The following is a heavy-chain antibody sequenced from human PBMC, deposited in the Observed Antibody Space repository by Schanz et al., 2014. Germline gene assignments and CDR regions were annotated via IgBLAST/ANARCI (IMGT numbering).Heavy chain of an antibody. J-gene: IGHJ6*02. CDR2: ISYDGIDS. V-gene: IGHV3-30-3*01. CDR3: AAIDSYYNYGMEV. Sequence: QVQVVESGGGVVQPGRSLRLSCGASGVTLSSYAMHWVRQAPGKGLEWLAVISYDGIDSYHADSVKGRFTISRDNSKNTLYLQMNRLRANDTAVYYCAAIDSYYNYGMEVWGQGTTVTVSS. D-gene: IGHD3-22*01. CDR1: GVTLSSYA.